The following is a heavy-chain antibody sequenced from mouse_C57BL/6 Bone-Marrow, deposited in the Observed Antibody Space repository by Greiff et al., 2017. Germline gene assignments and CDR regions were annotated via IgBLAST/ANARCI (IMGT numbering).Heavy chain of an antibody. CDR2: ISDGGSYT. J-gene: IGHJ2*01. CDR1: GFTFSSYA. D-gene: IGHD2-12*01. Sequence: EVKLQESGGGLVKPGGSLKLSCAASGFTFSSYAMSWVRQTPEKRLEWVATISDGGSYTYYPDNVKGRFTISRDNAKNNLYLQMSHLKSEDTAMYYCARDDVSLDYWGQGTTLTVSS. CDR3: ARDDVSLDY. V-gene: IGHV5-4*01.